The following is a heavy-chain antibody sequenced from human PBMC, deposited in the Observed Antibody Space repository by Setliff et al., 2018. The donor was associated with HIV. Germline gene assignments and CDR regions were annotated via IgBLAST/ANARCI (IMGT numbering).Heavy chain of an antibody. CDR3: ARREYNYVPRAFDL. CDR2: IYPSYSTV. CDR1: EFTLSGYS. Sequence: GGSLRLSCIASEFTLSGYSMSWVRQVPGKGLEWIAYIYPSYSTVHYGDSVKGRFTISTDNAKNSVFLQMDSLRAEDTAVYYCARREYNYVPRAFDLWGQGTMVTVSS. J-gene: IGHJ3*01. V-gene: IGHV3-48*01. D-gene: IGHD3-10*02.